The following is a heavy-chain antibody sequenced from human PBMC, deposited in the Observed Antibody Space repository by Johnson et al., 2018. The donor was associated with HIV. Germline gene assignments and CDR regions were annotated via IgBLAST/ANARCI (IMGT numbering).Heavy chain of an antibody. D-gene: IGHD3-10*01. J-gene: IGHJ3*02. CDR3: AKPRSLWLEGAFDI. Sequence: QVQLVESGGGLVQPGGSLRFSCAASGFSFSSYGMHWVRQAPGKGLEWVAFIQYDGSNKYYADSVKGRFTISRDNSKNTLYLQMNSLRAEDTAVYYCAKPRSLWLEGAFDIWGQGTMVTVSS. CDR1: GFSFSSYG. CDR2: IQYDGSNK. V-gene: IGHV3-30*02.